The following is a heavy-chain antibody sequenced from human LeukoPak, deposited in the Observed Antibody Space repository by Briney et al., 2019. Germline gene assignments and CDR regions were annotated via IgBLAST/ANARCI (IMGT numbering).Heavy chain of an antibody. CDR1: GFTFSSYA. V-gene: IGHV3-30-3*01. Sequence: XLRLSCEASGFTFSSYAMHWVRQAPGKGLEWVAVISYDGSNKYYADSVKGRFTISRDNSKNTLYLQMNSLRAEDTAVYYCARDSVSDYWGQGTLVTVSS. D-gene: IGHD5/OR15-5a*01. J-gene: IGHJ4*02. CDR3: ARDSVSDY. CDR2: ISYDGSNK.